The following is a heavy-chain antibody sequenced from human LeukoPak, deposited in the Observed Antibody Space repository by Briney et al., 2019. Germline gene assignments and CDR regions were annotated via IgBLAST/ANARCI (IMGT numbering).Heavy chain of an antibody. Sequence: PSATLSLTCTVSGGSISSYYWSWIRQPPGKGLEWIGYIYYSGSTNYNPSLKSRVTISVDTSKNQFSLKLSSVTAADTAVYYCARGGYGSGSPWSYWGQGTLVTVSS. J-gene: IGHJ4*02. CDR3: ARGGYGSGSPWSY. CDR1: GGSISSYY. D-gene: IGHD3-10*01. V-gene: IGHV4-59*01. CDR2: IYYSGST.